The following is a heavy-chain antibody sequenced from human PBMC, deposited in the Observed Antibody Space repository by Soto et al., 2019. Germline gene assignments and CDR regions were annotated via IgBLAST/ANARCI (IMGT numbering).Heavy chain of an antibody. CDR3: VKGYCSGFSCLPFDF. V-gene: IGHV3-30*18. CDR1: GFTFSSYG. J-gene: IGHJ4*02. CDR2: VSYDGSNK. D-gene: IGHD2-15*01. Sequence: QVQLVESGGGVVQPGRSLRLSCAASGFTFSSYGMHWVRQAPGKGLEWVAVVSYDGSNKYYADSVKGRFTISRDNSKNTLYLQMNSLRAEDTAVYYSVKGYCSGFSCLPFDFWGQGTLVTVSS.